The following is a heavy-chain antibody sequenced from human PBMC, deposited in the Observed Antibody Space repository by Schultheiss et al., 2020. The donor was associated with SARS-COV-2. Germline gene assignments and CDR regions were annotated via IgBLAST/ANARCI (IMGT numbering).Heavy chain of an antibody. J-gene: IGHJ4*02. CDR2: ISSNGGST. CDR3: AREGIGGSYYY. Sequence: GESLKISCAASGFTFSSYAMHWVRQAPGKGLEYVSAISSNGGSTYYANSVKGRFTISRDNSKNTLYLQMGSLRAEDMAVYYCAREGIGGSYYYWGQGTLVTVSS. V-gene: IGHV3-64*01. CDR1: GFTFSSYA. D-gene: IGHD1-26*01.